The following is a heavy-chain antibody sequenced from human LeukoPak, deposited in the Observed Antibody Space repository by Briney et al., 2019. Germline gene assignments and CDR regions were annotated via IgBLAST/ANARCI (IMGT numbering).Heavy chain of an antibody. CDR1: GYTFTGYY. Sequence: ASVKVSCKASGYTFTGYYMHWVRQAPGQGLEWMGWINPNSGCTNYAQKFQGRVTMTRDTSISTAYMELSRLRSDDTAVYYCARDIVATIIISWFDPWGQGTLVTVSS. V-gene: IGHV1-2*02. J-gene: IGHJ5*02. CDR3: ARDIVATIIISWFDP. D-gene: IGHD5-12*01. CDR2: INPNSGCT.